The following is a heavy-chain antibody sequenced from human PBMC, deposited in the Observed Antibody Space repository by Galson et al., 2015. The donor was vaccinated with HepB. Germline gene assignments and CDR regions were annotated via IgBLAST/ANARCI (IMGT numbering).Heavy chain of an antibody. CDR1: GYTLTELS. CDR3: ATLGRITIFGVRPVRYYYYMDV. V-gene: IGHV1-24*01. J-gene: IGHJ6*03. D-gene: IGHD3-3*01. Sequence: SVKVSCKVSGYTLTELSMHWVRQAPGKGLEWMGGFDPEDGETIYAQKFQGRVTMTEDTSTDTAYMELSSLRPEDTAVYYCATLGRITIFGVRPVRYYYYMDVWGKGTTVTVSS. CDR2: FDPEDGET.